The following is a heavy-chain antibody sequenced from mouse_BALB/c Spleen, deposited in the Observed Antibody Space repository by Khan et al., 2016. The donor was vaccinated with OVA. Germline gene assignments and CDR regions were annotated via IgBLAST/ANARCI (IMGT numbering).Heavy chain of an antibody. CDR3: TRHGYVAWFTY. Sequence: EVQLQQSGPELMKPGTSVKISCKASGYSFTTYYIHWVMQSHGKSLEWIGYIDPFSGDTTFNQKFKGKATLTVDKSSSTAYIHLSNLTSEDSAIYYCTRHGYVAWFTYWGQGTLVTVSA. CDR2: IDPFSGDT. D-gene: IGHD2-2*01. V-gene: IGHV1S135*01. CDR1: GYSFTTYY. J-gene: IGHJ3*01.